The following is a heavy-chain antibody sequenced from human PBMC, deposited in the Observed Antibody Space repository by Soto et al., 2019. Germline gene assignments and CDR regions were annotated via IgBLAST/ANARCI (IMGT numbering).Heavy chain of an antibody. D-gene: IGHD6-13*01. CDR2: INPNSGAT. Sequence: QVQVVQSGAEVKQPGASVKVSCKASGYTFTGYFIHGVRPAPGQGLECMGWINPNSGATYYAQKYRCRVTLTRNTSINTAYSELRSLRADATAVYYCARGGKIVEGGIRTGGVEYWGQGTLVTVSS. CDR1: GYTFTGYF. J-gene: IGHJ4*02. V-gene: IGHV1-2*02. CDR3: ARGGKIVEGGIRTGGVEY.